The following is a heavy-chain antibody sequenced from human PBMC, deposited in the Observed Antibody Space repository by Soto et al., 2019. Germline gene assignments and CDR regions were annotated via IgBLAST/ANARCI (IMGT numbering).Heavy chain of an antibody. J-gene: IGHJ5*02. CDR2: ISYDGSNK. V-gene: IGHV3-30*03. D-gene: IGHD2-2*01. Sequence: GSLRLSCAASGFTFSSYGMHWVRQAPGKGLEWVAVISYDGSNKYYADSVKGRFTISRDNSKNTLYLQMNSLRAEDTAVYYCARGAYCSGSTSCYRYYWFDPWGQGTLVTVSS. CDR1: GFTFSSYG. CDR3: ARGAYCSGSTSCYRYYWFDP.